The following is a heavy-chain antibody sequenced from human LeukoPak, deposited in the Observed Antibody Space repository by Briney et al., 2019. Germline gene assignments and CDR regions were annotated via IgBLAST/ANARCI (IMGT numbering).Heavy chain of an antibody. J-gene: IGHJ6*03. V-gene: IGHV4-61*02. CDR2: IYTSGST. Sequence: SETLSLTCTVSGGSISSGSYYWSWIRQPAGKGLEWIGRIYTSGSTKYNPSLKSRVTISVDTSKNQFSLKLSSVTAADTAVYYCAKSGYGSGSYYYYYYYYMDVWGKGTTVTISS. CDR1: GGSISSGSYY. CDR3: AKSGYGSGSYYYYYYYYMDV. D-gene: IGHD3-10*01.